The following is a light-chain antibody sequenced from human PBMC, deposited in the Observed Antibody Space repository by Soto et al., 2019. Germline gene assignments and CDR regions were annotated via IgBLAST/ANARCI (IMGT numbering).Light chain of an antibody. V-gene: IGLV2-14*01. CDR3: SSYTSSSTRV. Sequence: QSALTQPASVSGSPGQSITISCTGTSSDVGGYNYVSWYQQHPGKAPKLIIYEVSNRPSGVSNRFSGSKSGNTASLTISGLQAEDEADYDCSSYTSSSTRVFGGGTKLTVL. CDR2: EVS. CDR1: SSDVGGYNY. J-gene: IGLJ2*01.